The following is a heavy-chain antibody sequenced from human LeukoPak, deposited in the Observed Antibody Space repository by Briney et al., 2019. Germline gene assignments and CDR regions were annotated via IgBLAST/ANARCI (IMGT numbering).Heavy chain of an antibody. Sequence: PGGSLRLSCAASGFTFSSYALSWVRQAPGKGLEWVSGISGSGGNTYYADSVKGRFAISRDNSKSTLYLQMNSLRVEDTAVYYCAKANCGSECYYYLDSRGQGTLVTVSS. J-gene: IGHJ4*02. CDR2: ISGSGGNT. V-gene: IGHV3-23*01. D-gene: IGHD2-21*01. CDR1: GFTFSSYA. CDR3: AKANCGSECYYYLDS.